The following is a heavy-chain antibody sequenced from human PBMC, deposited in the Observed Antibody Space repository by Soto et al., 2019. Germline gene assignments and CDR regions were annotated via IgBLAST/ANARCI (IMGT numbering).Heavy chain of an antibody. V-gene: IGHV2-5*02. CDR2: IYWDDDK. CDR3: RRVRSGLSPFDY. Sequence: QITLKESGPTLVKPTQTLTLTCTFSGFSFSTSGVGMGWVRQPPGKALEWLALIYWDDDKRYSPSLKSRLTITKDTSKNQVVLTMTNMDPMDTATYYCRRVRSGLSPFDYWGQGTLVTVSS. CDR1: GFSFSTSGVG. D-gene: IGHD3-10*01. J-gene: IGHJ4*02.